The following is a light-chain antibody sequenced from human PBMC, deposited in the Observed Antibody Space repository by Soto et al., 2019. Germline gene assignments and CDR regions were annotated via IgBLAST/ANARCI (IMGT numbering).Light chain of an antibody. CDR1: HGVFYNSSNY. V-gene: IGKV4-1*01. J-gene: IGKJ2*01. CDR2: WAS. CDR3: QQYFTTPYT. Sequence: VMTQSPDSLAVSLGERATINCKSSHGVFYNSSNYLAWYQQKPGQPPKLLIYWASTRESGVPARFSGSGSGTYFTHTISSLQAEDVAVYYCQQYFTTPYTFGQGTKLEI.